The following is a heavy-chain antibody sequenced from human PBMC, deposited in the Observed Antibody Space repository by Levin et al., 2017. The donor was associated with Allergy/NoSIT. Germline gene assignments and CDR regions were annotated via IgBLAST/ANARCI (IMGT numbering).Heavy chain of an antibody. V-gene: IGHV4-59*08. CDR1: GASISSYY. CDR3: ARLRGGSWFDY. Sequence: SETLSLTCTVSGASISSYYWNWIRQPPGRGLEWIGYIYDSGGTNYNPSLKSRVTISIDTSKNQFSLKPSSVTAADTAVYYCARLRGGSWFDYWGQGTLVTVSS. D-gene: IGHD6-13*01. CDR2: IYDSGGT. J-gene: IGHJ4*02.